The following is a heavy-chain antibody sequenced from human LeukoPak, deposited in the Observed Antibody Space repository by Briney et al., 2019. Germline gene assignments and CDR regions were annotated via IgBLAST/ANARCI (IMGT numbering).Heavy chain of an antibody. D-gene: IGHD3-22*01. J-gene: IGHJ4*02. Sequence: ASVKVSCEASGYTFTSYYMHWVRQAPGQGLEWMGIINPSGGSTSYAQKFQGRVTMTRDTSTSTVYMELSSLRSEDTAVYYCARDWENYDSSGYYVFWGQGTLVTVSS. CDR2: INPSGGST. CDR3: ARDWENYDSSGYYVF. V-gene: IGHV1-46*01. CDR1: GYTFTSYY.